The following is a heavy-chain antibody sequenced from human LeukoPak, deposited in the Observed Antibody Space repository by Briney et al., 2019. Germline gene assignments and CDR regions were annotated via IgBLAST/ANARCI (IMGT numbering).Heavy chain of an antibody. CDR2: IYTSGST. CDR3: AREISDPAEDYYMDV. CDR1: GGSISSYY. V-gene: IGHV4-4*07. J-gene: IGHJ6*03. Sequence: PSETLSLTCTVSGGSISSYYWSWIRQPAGKGLEWIGRIYTSGSTNYNPSLKSRVTMSVDTSKNQFSLKLSSVTAADTAVYYCAREISDPAEDYYMDVWGKGTTVTVSS. D-gene: IGHD2/OR15-2a*01.